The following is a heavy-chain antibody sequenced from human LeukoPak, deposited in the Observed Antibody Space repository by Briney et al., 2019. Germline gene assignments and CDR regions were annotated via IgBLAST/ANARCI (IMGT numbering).Heavy chain of an antibody. J-gene: IGHJ6*02. V-gene: IGHV1-18*01. CDR2: ISAYNGDT. Sequence: ASVKVSCKASGYTFTSYGISWARQAPGQGLEWMGWISAYNGDTNSAQKLQGRVTLTTDTSTSTAYMELRSLRSDDTALYYCARGGRALYYGMDVWGQGTTVTVSS. D-gene: IGHD2-15*01. CDR3: ARGGRALYYGMDV. CDR1: GYTFTSYG.